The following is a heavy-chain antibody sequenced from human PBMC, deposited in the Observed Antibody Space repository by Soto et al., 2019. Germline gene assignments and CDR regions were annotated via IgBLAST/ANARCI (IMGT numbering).Heavy chain of an antibody. J-gene: IGHJ6*02. CDR2: MNPNSGKT. Sequence: QVQLVQSGAEVKKPGASVKVSCKASGYTFTSFTYYDINWVRQATGQGLEWMGWMNPNSGKTGYAQKFQGRVTMTRNTSISTADMELSSLRSEDTAVYYCAREAAAMDYYYGLDVWGQGTTVTVSS. CDR1: GYTFTSFTYYD. D-gene: IGHD2-2*01. CDR3: AREAAAMDYYYGLDV. V-gene: IGHV1-8*01.